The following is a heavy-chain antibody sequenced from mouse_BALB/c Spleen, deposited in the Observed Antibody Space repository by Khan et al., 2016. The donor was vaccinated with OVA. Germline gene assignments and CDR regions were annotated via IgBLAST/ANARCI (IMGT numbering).Heavy chain of an antibody. D-gene: IGHD2-2*01. CDR2: IDPFSGTT. CDR1: GYSFTSYY. CDR3: TRHGYVTWFSY. Sequence: EVQLQESGPEVMKPGASLKISCKASGYSFTSYYIHWVMQSHGKSLEWIGYIDPFSGTTTYNQKFKGKATLTVDKSTSEAYIHLRNLTFEDSAVYYCTRHGYVTWFSYWGQGTLVTVAA. V-gene: IGHV1-42*01. J-gene: IGHJ3*01.